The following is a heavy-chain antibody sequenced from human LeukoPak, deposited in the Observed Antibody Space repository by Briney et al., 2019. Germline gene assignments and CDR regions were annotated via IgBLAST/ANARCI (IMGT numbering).Heavy chain of an antibody. CDR3: ARGFGYGTYWARAPLYFDL. J-gene: IGHJ2*01. CDR1: GGSISSYY. D-gene: IGHD5-12*01. V-gene: IGHV4-4*07. Sequence: SETLSLTCTVSGGSISSYYWSWIRQPAGKGLEWIGRIYTSGTTHYNPSLKSRVTISVDTSKNQFSLKLSSVTAADTAVYYCARGFGYGTYWARAPLYFDLWGRGTLVTVSS. CDR2: IYTSGTT.